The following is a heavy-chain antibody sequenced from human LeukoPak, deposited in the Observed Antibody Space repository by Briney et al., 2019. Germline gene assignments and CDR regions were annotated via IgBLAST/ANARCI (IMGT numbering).Heavy chain of an antibody. CDR2: ISSDSSYI. D-gene: IGHD3-16*01. CDR3: ARDPNVLGITPYYFDF. J-gene: IGHJ4*02. CDR1: GFTFSDYT. Sequence: GGSLRLSCAASGFTFSDYTMTWVRQAPGKGLEWVASISSDSSYIDYADSVKGRFTISRDNAKNSLFLKTDTLRGDDTGIYYCARDPNVLGITPYYFDFWGQGTLVTVSS. V-gene: IGHV3-21*01.